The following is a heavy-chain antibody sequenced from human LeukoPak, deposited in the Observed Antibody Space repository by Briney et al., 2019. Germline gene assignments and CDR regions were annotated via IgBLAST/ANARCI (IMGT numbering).Heavy chain of an antibody. CDR1: GFTFTGFH. D-gene: IGHD6-19*01. V-gene: IGHV1-2*02. Sequence: ASVKVSCKTSGFTFTGFHMHWVRQAPGQGLEWMGWINPNSGGTTYAQKLQGRVSMTTDTSTSTAYMDLRSLRSDDTAVYYCARDLRYSSGWSASGMDVWGKGTTVTISS. CDR2: INPNSGGT. J-gene: IGHJ6*03. CDR3: ARDLRYSSGWSASGMDV.